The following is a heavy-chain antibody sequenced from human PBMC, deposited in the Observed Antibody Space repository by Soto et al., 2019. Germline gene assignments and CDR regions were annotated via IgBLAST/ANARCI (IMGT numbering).Heavy chain of an antibody. CDR2: IDPSDSQT. V-gene: IGHV5-10-1*01. CDR1: GYSFAGYW. J-gene: IGHJ4*02. CDR3: ARQIYDADTCPNSQYYFDS. Sequence: GEPLKISCKGSGYSFAGYWLTWVRQKPGKGLEWMGRIDPSDSQTYYSPSFRGHVNISVTKSITTVFLQWSSLSGSDTAMYYCARQIYDADTCPNSQYYFDSWGQGTRVTDSS. D-gene: IGHD2-8*01.